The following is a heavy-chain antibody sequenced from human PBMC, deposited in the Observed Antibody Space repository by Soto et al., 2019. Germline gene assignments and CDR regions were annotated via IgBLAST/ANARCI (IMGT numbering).Heavy chain of an antibody. CDR1: GYTFTNYW. CDR3: AASIFYYGMDV. Sequence: GESLKISCKGSGYTFTNYWIGWVRQMPGKGPEWMGIIYPGDSDTKYNPSFQGQVTISADKSITTTYLQWSSLKASDTAIYYCAASIFYYGMDVWGQGTTLTVSS. J-gene: IGHJ6*02. V-gene: IGHV5-51*01. CDR2: IYPGDSDT.